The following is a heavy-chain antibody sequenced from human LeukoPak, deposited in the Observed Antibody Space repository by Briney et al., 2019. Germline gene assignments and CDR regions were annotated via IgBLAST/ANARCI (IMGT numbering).Heavy chain of an antibody. CDR1: GGPIISHY. CDR3: GRDALVGYLSFYYMDV. D-gene: IGHD2-15*01. Sequence: SETLSLTCTVSGGPIISHYWTWIRQSPVKGLEWIGDISNSGSTSYNPSLKSRVTISIDTSKIQFSLKLSSVTAADTAVYYCGRDALVGYLSFYYMDVWGKGTTVTVSS. CDR2: ISNSGST. V-gene: IGHV4-59*11. J-gene: IGHJ6*03.